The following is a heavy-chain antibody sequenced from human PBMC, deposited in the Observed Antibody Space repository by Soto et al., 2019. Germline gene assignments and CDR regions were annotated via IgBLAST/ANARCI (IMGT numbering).Heavy chain of an antibody. CDR1: GGSLNSDSYY. V-gene: IGHV4-30-4*01. D-gene: IGHD3-3*01. CDR3: ASRVELSSAGGAKKRGGPRETSIFGVVIGWFDP. Sequence: PSETLSLTCTVSGGSLNSDSYYWGWIRQPPGKGLEWIGYIYSSGSTYSNPSLKSRVAMSVDTSKNHFSLTLTSVTAADTAVYYCASRVELSSAGGAKKRGGPRETSIFGVVIGWFDPWGQGTLVTVSS. J-gene: IGHJ5*02. CDR2: IYSSGST.